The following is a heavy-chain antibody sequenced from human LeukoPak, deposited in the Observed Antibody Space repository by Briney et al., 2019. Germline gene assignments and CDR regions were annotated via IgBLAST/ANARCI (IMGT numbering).Heavy chain of an antibody. D-gene: IGHD2-2*01. J-gene: IGHJ6*02. V-gene: IGHV3-23*01. Sequence: GGSLRLSCAASGFIFSSYAMSWVRQAPGKGLEWVSAISGSGGSTYYADSVKGRFTISRDNSKNTLYLQMNSLRAEDTAVYYCAKSRNIVVVPAPSYGMDVWGQGTTVTVSS. CDR2: ISGSGGST. CDR1: GFIFSSYA. CDR3: AKSRNIVVVPAPSYGMDV.